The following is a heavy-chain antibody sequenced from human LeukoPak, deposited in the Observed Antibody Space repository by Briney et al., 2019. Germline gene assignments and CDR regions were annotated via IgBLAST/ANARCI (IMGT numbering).Heavy chain of an antibody. CDR1: GFTFSSYW. V-gene: IGHV3-74*01. CDR3: AKLPGYYYDSSGYYGQYNWFDP. Sequence: GGSLRLSCAASGFTFSSYWMYWVRQPPGKGLVWVSQINGDGSSTSYADSVKGRFTISRDNAKSTLYLQMNSLRAEDTAVYYCAKLPGYYYDSSGYYGQYNWFDPWGQGTLVTVSS. D-gene: IGHD3-22*01. J-gene: IGHJ5*02. CDR2: INGDGSST.